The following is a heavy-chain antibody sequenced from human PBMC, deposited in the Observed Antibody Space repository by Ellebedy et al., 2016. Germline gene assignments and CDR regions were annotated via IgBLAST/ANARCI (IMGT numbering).Heavy chain of an antibody. CDR1: GYSFTSYW. CDR3: ARRRGIQLWTDAFDI. CDR2: IYPGDSDT. Sequence: GESLKISCMGSGYSFTSYWIGWVRQMPGKGLEWMGIIYPGDSDTRYSPSFQGQVTISADKSISTAYLQWSSLKASDTATYYCARRRGIQLWTDAFDIWGQGTMVTVSS. D-gene: IGHD5-18*01. V-gene: IGHV5-51*01. J-gene: IGHJ3*02.